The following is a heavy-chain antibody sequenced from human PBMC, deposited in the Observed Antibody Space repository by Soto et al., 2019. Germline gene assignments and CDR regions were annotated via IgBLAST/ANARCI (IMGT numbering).Heavy chain of an antibody. CDR2: IYYSGST. Sequence: SETLSLTCTVSGGSISSGDYYWSWIRQPPGKGLEWIGCIYYSGSTYYSPSLKSRVTISVDTSKNQFSLKLSSVTAADTAVYYCATGGYSYGRHDYWGQGTLVTVSS. CDR3: ATGGYSYGRHDY. CDR1: GGSISSGDYY. V-gene: IGHV4-39*01. D-gene: IGHD5-18*01. J-gene: IGHJ4*02.